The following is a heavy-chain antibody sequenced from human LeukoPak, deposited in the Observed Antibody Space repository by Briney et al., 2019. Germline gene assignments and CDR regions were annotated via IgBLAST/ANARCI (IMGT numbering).Heavy chain of an antibody. J-gene: IGHJ5*02. CDR2: IKSKTDGGTT. Sequence: GGSLRLSCAASGFTFSNAWMSWVRQAPGKGLEWVGRIKSKTDGGTTDYAAPVKGRFTISRGDSKNTLYLQMNSLKTEDTAVYYCTTDPPFGYCDSSGYYTWGQGTLVTVSS. V-gene: IGHV3-15*01. CDR3: TTDPPFGYCDSSGYYT. D-gene: IGHD3-22*01. CDR1: GFTFSNAW.